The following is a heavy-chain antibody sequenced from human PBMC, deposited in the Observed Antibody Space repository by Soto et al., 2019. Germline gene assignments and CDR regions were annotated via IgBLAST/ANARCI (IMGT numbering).Heavy chain of an antibody. V-gene: IGHV3-66*01. CDR1: GFTVSSNY. CDR3: AREDLITTRPGAFDI. Sequence: GGSLRLSCAASGFTVSSNYMSWVRQAPGKGLEWVSVIYSGGSTYYADSVKGRFTISRDNSKNTLYLQMNSLRAEDTAVYYCAREDLITTRPGAFDIWGQGTMVTVSS. J-gene: IGHJ3*02. CDR2: IYSGGST. D-gene: IGHD3-22*01.